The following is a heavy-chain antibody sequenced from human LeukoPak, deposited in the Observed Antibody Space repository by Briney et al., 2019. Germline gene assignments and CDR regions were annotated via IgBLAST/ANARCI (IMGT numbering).Heavy chain of an antibody. CDR2: INHSGST. CDR1: GGSFSDYY. CDR3: ARGPFYYYGMDV. J-gene: IGHJ6*02. V-gene: IGHV4-34*01. Sequence: SETLSLTCAVYGGSFSDYYWSWIRQPPGKGLEWIGEINHSGSTNYNPSLKSRVTISVDTSKNQFSLKLSSVTAADTAVYYCARGPFYYYGMDVWGQGTTVTVSS.